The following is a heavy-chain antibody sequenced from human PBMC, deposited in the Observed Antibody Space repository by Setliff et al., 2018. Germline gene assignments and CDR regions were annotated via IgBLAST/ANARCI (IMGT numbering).Heavy chain of an antibody. D-gene: IGHD6-25*01. CDR2: ISWDGGST. Sequence: PGGSLRLSCAASGFTFDDYTMHWVRQAPGKGLEWVSLISWDGGSTYYADSVKGRFTISRDNSKNSLYLQMNSLRTEDTALYYCARGYEPDYYFDYWGQGTLVTVSS. CDR1: GFTFDDYT. J-gene: IGHJ4*02. V-gene: IGHV3-43*01. CDR3: ARGYEPDYYFDY.